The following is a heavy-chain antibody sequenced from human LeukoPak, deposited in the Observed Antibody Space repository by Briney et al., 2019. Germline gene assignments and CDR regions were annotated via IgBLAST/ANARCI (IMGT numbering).Heavy chain of an antibody. CDR3: ASTYYYGSGSYYMGGPADY. V-gene: IGHV3-30*04. D-gene: IGHD3-10*01. CDR2: ISYDGSNK. CDR1: GFTFSSYA. Sequence: GGSLRLSCAASGFTFSSYAMHWVRQAPGKGLEWVAVISYDGSNKYYADSVKGRFTISRDNSKNTLYLQMNSLRAEDTAVYYCASTYYYGSGSYYMGGPADYWGQGTLVTVSS. J-gene: IGHJ4*02.